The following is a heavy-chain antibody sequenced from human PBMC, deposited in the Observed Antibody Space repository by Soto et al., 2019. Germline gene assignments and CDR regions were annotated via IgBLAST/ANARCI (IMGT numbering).Heavy chain of an antibody. Sequence: GAPAKASCKASRYRKTSSYMHWVQQAPGQGLERMGIINPSGGSTSYAQKFQGRATMARDTSTSTVYMELSSLSSEATAVYYCARITMVRGVPIPSYGMHGRGQGTTVAVSS. D-gene: IGHD3-10*01. J-gene: IGHJ6*02. V-gene: IGHV1-46*01. CDR1: RYRKTSSY. CDR3: ARITMVRGVPIPSYGMHG. CDR2: INPSGGST.